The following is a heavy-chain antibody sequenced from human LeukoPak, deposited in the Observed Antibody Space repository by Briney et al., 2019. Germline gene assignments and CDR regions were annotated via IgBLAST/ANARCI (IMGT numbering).Heavy chain of an antibody. J-gene: IGHJ4*02. V-gene: IGHV3-23*01. CDR3: AKAPNYADYFDY. CDR2: ISGSGGST. CDR1: GFTFSSYA. Sequence: GGSLGLSCAASGFTFSSYAMSWVRQAPGKGLEWVSAISGSGGSTYYADSVKGRFTISRDNSKNTLYLQMNSLRAEDTAVYYCAKAPNYADYFDYWGQGTLVTVSS. D-gene: IGHD1-7*01.